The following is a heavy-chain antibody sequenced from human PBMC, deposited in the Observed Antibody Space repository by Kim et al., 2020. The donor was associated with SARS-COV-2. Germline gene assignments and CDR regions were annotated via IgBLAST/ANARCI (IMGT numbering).Heavy chain of an antibody. D-gene: IGHD3-22*01. CDR1: GFIFSNYA. CDR2: IWHDESKK. Sequence: GGSLRLSCAASGFIFSNYAIHWVRQAPGKGLEWVAVIWHDESKKYYVDSVKGRFTISRDNSNNTLYLQMNSLRAEDTAVYYCAREGGNTGYYSIDSWGQGTLVTVSS. V-gene: IGHV3-33*01. CDR3: AREGGNTGYYSIDS. J-gene: IGHJ5*01.